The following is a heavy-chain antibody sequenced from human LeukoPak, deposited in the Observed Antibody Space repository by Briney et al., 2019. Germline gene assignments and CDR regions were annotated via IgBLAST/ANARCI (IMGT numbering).Heavy chain of an antibody. CDR1: GFTFSSYA. J-gene: IGHJ4*02. Sequence: PGGSLRLSCAASGFTFSSYAMHWVRQAPGKGLEWVSAISGSGGSTYYADSVKGQFTISRDNSKNTLYLQMNSLRAEDTAVYYCAKDEWELTTPNYFDYWGQGTLVTVSS. CDR3: AKDEWELTTPNYFDY. D-gene: IGHD1-26*01. V-gene: IGHV3-23*01. CDR2: ISGSGGST.